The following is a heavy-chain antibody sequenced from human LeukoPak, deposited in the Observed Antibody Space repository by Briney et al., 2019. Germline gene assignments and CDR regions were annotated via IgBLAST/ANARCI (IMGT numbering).Heavy chain of an antibody. CDR1: GGTFSSYA. V-gene: IGHV1-69*04. Sequence: SVKVSCKASGGTFSSYAISWVRQAPGQGLEWMGRIIPIFGIANYAQKFQGRVTITADKSTSTAYMELSSLRSEDTAVYYCAGETFAITMVRGVIPHYWGQGTLVTVSS. CDR2: IIPIFGIA. CDR3: AGETFAITMVRGVIPHY. D-gene: IGHD3-10*01. J-gene: IGHJ4*02.